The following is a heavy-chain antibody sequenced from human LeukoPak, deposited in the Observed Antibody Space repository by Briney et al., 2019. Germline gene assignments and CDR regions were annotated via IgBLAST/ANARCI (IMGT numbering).Heavy chain of an antibody. CDR3: ARVRLEAFDI. J-gene: IGHJ3*02. D-gene: IGHD6-25*01. V-gene: IGHV4-59*01. CDR1: GGSISSYY. CDR2: IYYSGST. Sequence: KPSETLSLTCTVSGGSISSYYWSWIRQPPGKGLEWIGYIYYSGSTNYNPSLKSRVTISVDTSKNQFSLKLSSVTAADTAVYYCARVRLEAFDIWGQGTMVTVSS.